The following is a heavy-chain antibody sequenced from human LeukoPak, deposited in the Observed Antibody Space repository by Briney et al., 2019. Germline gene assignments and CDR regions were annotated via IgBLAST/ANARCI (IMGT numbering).Heavy chain of an antibody. Sequence: WMGWINPNSGGTNYAQKFQGWVTMTRDTSISTAYMELSRLRSDDTAVYYCARSSGSYDFDYWGQGTLVTVSS. CDR3: ARSSGSYDFDY. V-gene: IGHV1-2*04. J-gene: IGHJ4*02. D-gene: IGHD1-26*01. CDR2: INPNSGGT.